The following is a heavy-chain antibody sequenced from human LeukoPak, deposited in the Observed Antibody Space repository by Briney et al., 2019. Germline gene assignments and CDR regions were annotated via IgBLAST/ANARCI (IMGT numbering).Heavy chain of an antibody. CDR1: GYTFTGYY. J-gene: IGHJ3*02. D-gene: IGHD3-10*01. V-gene: IGHV1-2*02. CDR3: ARISVAWHDAFDI. CDR2: INPNSGGT. Sequence: ASVKVSCKASGYTFTGYYMHWVRQAPGQGLEWMGWINPNSGGTNYAQKFQGRVTMTRDTSISTAYMELSRLRSDDTAVYYCARISVAWHDAFDIWGQGTMVTVSS.